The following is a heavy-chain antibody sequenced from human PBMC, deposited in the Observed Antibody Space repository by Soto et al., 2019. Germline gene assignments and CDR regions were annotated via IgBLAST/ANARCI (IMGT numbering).Heavy chain of an antibody. Sequence: QEQLVQSGGEVKKPGASVRVSCKASGYTFTKYGITWVRQAPGQGLEWMGWIGVYNGKTNYARKLQGRVIMTADTSASTAYMELRRLRSDDTAVYYCSRARYCTSPSCYNHYYYGIDIWGQGTTFSVSS. V-gene: IGHV1-18*04. CDR3: SRARYCTSPSCYNHYYYGIDI. J-gene: IGHJ6*02. CDR1: GYTFTKYG. D-gene: IGHD2-2*02. CDR2: IGVYNGKT.